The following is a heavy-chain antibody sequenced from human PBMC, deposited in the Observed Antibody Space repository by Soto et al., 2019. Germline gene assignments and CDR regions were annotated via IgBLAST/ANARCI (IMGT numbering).Heavy chain of an antibody. J-gene: IGHJ4*02. CDR1: GFTFSTSG. Sequence: GGSLRLSCAASGFTFSTSGMHWVRQAPGKGLEWVAVISDGGSKKYYADSVKGRFTISRDNSKNTLYLQMNSLRAEDTAVYYCAKGWVYDGSVCFFDYWGRGSLVIVSS. CDR2: ISDGGSKK. D-gene: IGHD3-22*01. V-gene: IGHV3-30*18. CDR3: AKGWVYDGSVCFFDY.